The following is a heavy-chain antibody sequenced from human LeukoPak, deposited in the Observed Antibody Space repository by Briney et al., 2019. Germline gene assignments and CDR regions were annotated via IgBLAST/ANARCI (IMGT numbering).Heavy chain of an antibody. V-gene: IGHV4-39*01. Sequence: PSETLSLTCTVSGGSISSSSYYWGWIRQPPGEGLEWIGSIYYSGSTYYNPSLKSRVTISVDTSKNQFSLKLSSVTAADTAVYYCASRSAVVVITYYDYWYFDLWGRGTLVTVSS. CDR3: ASRSAVVVITYYDYWYFDL. CDR2: IYYSGST. J-gene: IGHJ2*01. D-gene: IGHD3-22*01. CDR1: GGSISSSSYY.